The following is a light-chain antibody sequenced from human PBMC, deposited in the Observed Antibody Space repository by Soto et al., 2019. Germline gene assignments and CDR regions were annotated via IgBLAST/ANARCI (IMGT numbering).Light chain of an antibody. CDR1: QSVSSR. Sequence: MVITDPLGTLSLSTGERATLSCRASQSVSSRLAWYQQKPGQAPRLLIYNASNRATGIPARFSGSGSGTDFTLTISSLEPEDFAVYYCQQDGSSPRPFGQGTRLEIK. CDR2: NAS. J-gene: IGKJ5*01. V-gene: IGKV3-20*01. CDR3: QQDGSSPRP.